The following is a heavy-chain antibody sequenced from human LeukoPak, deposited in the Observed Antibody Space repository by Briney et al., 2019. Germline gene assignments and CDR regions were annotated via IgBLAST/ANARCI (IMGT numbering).Heavy chain of an antibody. CDR1: GGSMGGYS. J-gene: IGHJ4*02. D-gene: IGHD1-1*01. Sequence: SETLSLTCTVSGGSMGGYSWSWLRQPAGKGVEWIGRIYTSGSTNYNPSHKSRVTMSVDTSKNQFSLKLSSVTAADTGVYYCARDSVEGYWGQGTLVTVSS. V-gene: IGHV4-4*07. CDR3: ARDSVEGY. CDR2: IYTSGST.